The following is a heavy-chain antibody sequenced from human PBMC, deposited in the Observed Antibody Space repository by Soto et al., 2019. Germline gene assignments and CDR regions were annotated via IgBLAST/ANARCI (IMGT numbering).Heavy chain of an antibody. CDR2: IIPIFGTA. Sequence: SVKVSCKASGGTFSSYAISWARQAPGQGLEWMGGIIPIFGTANYAQKFQGRVTITADESTSTAYMELSSLRSEDTAVYYCATSGSYPPRLFDYWGQGTLVTVSS. V-gene: IGHV1-69*13. CDR3: ATSGSYPPRLFDY. D-gene: IGHD1-26*01. CDR1: GGTFSSYA. J-gene: IGHJ4*02.